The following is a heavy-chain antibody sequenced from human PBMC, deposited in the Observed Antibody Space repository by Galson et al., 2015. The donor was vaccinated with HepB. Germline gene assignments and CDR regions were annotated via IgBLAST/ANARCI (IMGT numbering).Heavy chain of an antibody. CDR1: GFTFSSYW. CDR2: IKQDGSEK. D-gene: IGHD5-18*01. Sequence: SLRLSCAASGFTFSSYWMSWVRQAPGKGLEWVANIKQDGSEKYCVDSVKGRFTISRDNAKNSLYLQMNSLRAEDTAVYYCAEDLRPYEIQLWLLNWGQGTLVTVSS. J-gene: IGHJ4*02. V-gene: IGHV3-7*01. CDR3: AEDLRPYEIQLWLLN.